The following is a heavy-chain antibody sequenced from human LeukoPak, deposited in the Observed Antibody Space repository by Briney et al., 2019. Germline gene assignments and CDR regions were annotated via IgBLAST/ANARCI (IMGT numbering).Heavy chain of an antibody. D-gene: IGHD3-22*01. CDR1: GGSISSYY. J-gene: IGHJ3*02. CDR2: IYTSGST. CDR3: ARDRDYYDSSGYTYAFDI. V-gene: IGHV4-4*07. Sequence: SETLSLTCTVSGGSISSYYWSWIRQPAGKGLEWIWRIYTSGSTNYNPSLKSRVTMSVDTSKNQFSLKLSSVTAADTAVYYCARDRDYYDSSGYTYAFDIWGQGTMVTVSS.